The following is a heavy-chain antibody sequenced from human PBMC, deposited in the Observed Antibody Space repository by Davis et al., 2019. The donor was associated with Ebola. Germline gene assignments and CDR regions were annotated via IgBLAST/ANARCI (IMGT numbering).Heavy chain of an antibody. CDR1: GRSFSGYY. CDR2: INHSGST. D-gene: IGHD1-1*01. V-gene: IGHV4-34*01. Sequence: PSETLSLTCAVYGRSFSGYYWSWIRQPPGRGLEWIGEINHSGSTNYNPSLKSRVTISVDTSKNQFSLKLSSVTAADTAVYYCATRRTRTTGYLDYWGQGTLVTVSS. J-gene: IGHJ4*02. CDR3: ATRRTRTTGYLDY.